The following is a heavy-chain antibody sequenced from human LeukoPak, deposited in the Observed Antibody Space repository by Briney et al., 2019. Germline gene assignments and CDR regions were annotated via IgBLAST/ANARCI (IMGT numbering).Heavy chain of an antibody. V-gene: IGHV3-74*01. CDR2: INGDGSST. D-gene: IGHD3-10*01. J-gene: IGHJ4*02. CDR1: GFTFSRNW. CDR3: SGAYCHPTGD. Sequence: GGSLRLSCEASGFTFSRNWMHWVRQAPGKGLVWVSRINGDGSSTSYADSVKGRFTVSRDNAKNTLYLQMNSLRAEDTAVYYCSGAYCHPTGDWGQGTLVTVSS.